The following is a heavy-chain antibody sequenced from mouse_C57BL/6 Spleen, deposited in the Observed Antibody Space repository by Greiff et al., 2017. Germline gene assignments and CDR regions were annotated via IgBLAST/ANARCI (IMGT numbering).Heavy chain of an antibody. CDR2: IYPGSGST. J-gene: IGHJ2*01. CDR3: ARERTGTSGYFDY. D-gene: IGHD4-1*01. Sequence: VQLQQPGAELVKPGASVKMSCKASGYTFTSYWITWVKQRLGQGLEWIGDIYPGSGSTNYNEKFKSKATLTVDTSSSTAYMQLSSLTSEDSAVYYCARERTGTSGYFDYWGQGTTLTVSS. V-gene: IGHV1-55*01. CDR1: GYTFTSYW.